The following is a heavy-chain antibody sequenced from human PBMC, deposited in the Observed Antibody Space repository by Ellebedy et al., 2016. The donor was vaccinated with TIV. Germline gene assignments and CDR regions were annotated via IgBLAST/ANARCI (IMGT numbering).Heavy chain of an antibody. CDR1: GGSISSYY. D-gene: IGHD3-22*01. V-gene: IGHV4-4*07. Sequence: SETLSLTXTVSGGSISSYYWSWIRQPAGKGLEWIGRIYTSGSTNYNPSLKSRVTISVDTSKNQFSLKLSSVTAADTAVYYCAKLYHYDSSGYYYRAFDYWGQGTLVTVSS. J-gene: IGHJ4*02. CDR2: IYTSGST. CDR3: AKLYHYDSSGYYYRAFDY.